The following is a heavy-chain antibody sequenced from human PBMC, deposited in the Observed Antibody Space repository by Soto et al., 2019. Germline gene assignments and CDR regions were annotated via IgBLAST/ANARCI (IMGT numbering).Heavy chain of an antibody. V-gene: IGHV4-39*01. D-gene: IGHD6-19*01. Sequence: PSETLSLTCTVSGGSISSSSYYWGWIRQPPGKGLEWIGNIYYSGSTYYNPSLKSRVTRSVDTSQNQFSLKLSSVTAADTAVYYCARHTDQWLIPMDYWGQGTLVTVS. CDR2: IYYSGST. CDR1: GGSISSSSYY. J-gene: IGHJ4*02. CDR3: ARHTDQWLIPMDY.